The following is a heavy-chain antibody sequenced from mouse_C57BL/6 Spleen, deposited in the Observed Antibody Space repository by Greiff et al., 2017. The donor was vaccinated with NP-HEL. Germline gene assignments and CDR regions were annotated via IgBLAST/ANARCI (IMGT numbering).Heavy chain of an antibody. CDR1: GFTFSDYG. J-gene: IGHJ4*01. CDR3: ARGGPDGYFYAMDY. V-gene: IGHV5-17*01. Sequence: EVKLMESGGGLVKPGGSLKLSCAASGFTFSDYGMHWVRQAPEKGLEWVAYISSGSSTIYYADTVKGRFTISRDNAKNTLFLQMTSLRSEDTAMYYCARGGPDGYFYAMDYWGQGTSVTVSS. D-gene: IGHD2-3*01. CDR2: ISSGSSTI.